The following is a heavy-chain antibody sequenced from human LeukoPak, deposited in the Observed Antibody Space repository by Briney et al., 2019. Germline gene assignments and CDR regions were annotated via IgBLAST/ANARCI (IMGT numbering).Heavy chain of an antibody. CDR1: GYTFTGYY. CDR2: INPNSGGT. Sequence: GASVKVSRKASGYTFTGYYMYWVRQAPGQGLEWMGWINPNSGGTNYAQKFQGRVTMTRDPSISTAYMELGRLRSDDTAVYYRARYILGEPDPVYHWCHPWGQGNLVTVSS. J-gene: IGHJ5*02. D-gene: IGHD2-8*01. V-gene: IGHV1-2*02. CDR3: ARYILGEPDPVYHWCHP.